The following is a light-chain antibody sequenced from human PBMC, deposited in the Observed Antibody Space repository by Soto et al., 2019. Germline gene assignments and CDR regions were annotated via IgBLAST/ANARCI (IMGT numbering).Light chain of an antibody. CDR1: QGIKNA. CDR3: QQYDNWLWT. J-gene: IGKJ1*01. CDR2: DAS. Sequence: ERVLTQSPPTLSVSPGESATLSCRASQGIKNALAWYQQKPGQSPRLLIFDASTRATGVPARFSGRGSGTEFTLTITSLQSEDFAFYYCQQYDNWLWTFGQGAKVEVK. V-gene: IGKV3-15*01.